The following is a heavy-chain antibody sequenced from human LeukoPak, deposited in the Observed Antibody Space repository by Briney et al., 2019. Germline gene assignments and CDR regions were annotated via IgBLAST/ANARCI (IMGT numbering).Heavy chain of an antibody. Sequence: SETHSLTCAVYGQSVSGSRSYWAWIRQPPGKGLEWIGNVLLSGRTTYNPALESRVSISMDSSKNQFSLTLTSVTAADTAVYYCAKEPDGIRFDPWGQGTLVTVSS. V-gene: IGHV4-34*12. CDR3: AKEPDGIRFDP. D-gene: IGHD1-14*01. CDR1: GQSVSGSRSY. CDR2: VLLSGRT. J-gene: IGHJ5*02.